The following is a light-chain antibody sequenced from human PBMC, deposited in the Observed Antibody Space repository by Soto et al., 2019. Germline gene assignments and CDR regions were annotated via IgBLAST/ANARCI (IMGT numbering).Light chain of an antibody. J-gene: IGKJ4*01. CDR3: QQVNVYPST. CDR2: DAS. CDR1: QGNSSY. V-gene: IGKV1-9*01. Sequence: IQLTQSPSSLSASVGDRVTITCRASQGNSSYLGWYQQKPGKAPNLLIYDASTLHSGVPSRFSGGGSGTDFTLTISSLQPEVFATYYCQQVNVYPSTFGGGTKVEIK.